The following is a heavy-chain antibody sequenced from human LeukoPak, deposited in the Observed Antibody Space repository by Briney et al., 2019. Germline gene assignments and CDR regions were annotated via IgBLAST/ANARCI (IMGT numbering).Heavy chain of an antibody. J-gene: IGHJ1*01. Sequence: GGTLRLSCAASGFAFSSYAMHWVRQAPGKGLEWVAVISYDGSNKYYADSVKGRFTISRDNSKNTLYLQMNSLRAEDTAAYYCARGGYCTNGVCSRTRAQYFQHWGQGTLVTVSS. CDR3: ARGGYCTNGVCSRTRAQYFQH. V-gene: IGHV3-30-3*01. D-gene: IGHD2-8*01. CDR1: GFAFSSYA. CDR2: ISYDGSNK.